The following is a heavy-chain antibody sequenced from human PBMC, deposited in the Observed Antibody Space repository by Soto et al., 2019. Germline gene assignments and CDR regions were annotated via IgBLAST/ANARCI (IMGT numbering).Heavy chain of an antibody. D-gene: IGHD6-6*01. V-gene: IGHV1-69*01. CDR3: ARNEYSTTFYYYGMDV. Sequence: QVQLVQSGAEVKKPGSSVKVSCKASGGTFSSYAITWVRQAPGQGLEWMGRIIPIFGTANYNQKFQGRVTITADESTSTAYMELRSLRSEDTAVDYCARNEYSTTFYYYGMDVWGQGTTVTVSS. CDR2: IIPIFGTA. CDR1: GGTFSSYA. J-gene: IGHJ6*02.